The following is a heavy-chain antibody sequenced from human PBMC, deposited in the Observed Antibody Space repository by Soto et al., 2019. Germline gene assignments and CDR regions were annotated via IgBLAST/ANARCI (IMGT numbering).Heavy chain of an antibody. V-gene: IGHV4-59*02. CDR2: INYGGST. CDR1: GGSVSNYY. J-gene: IGHJ6*02. Sequence: SETLSLTCTVSGGSVSNYYWTWIRQTPGMGLEWISYINYGGSTDHSPSLKSRVTISLDTSKNQFSLRLISVTAADTAVYYCARLAPRYRIRDYNYHSLDFWGQGTTVTVSS. CDR3: ARLAPRYRIRDYNYHSLDF. D-gene: IGHD1-20*01.